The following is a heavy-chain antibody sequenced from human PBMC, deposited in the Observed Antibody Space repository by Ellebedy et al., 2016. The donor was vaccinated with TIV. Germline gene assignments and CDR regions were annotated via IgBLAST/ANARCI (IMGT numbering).Heavy chain of an antibody. CDR2: ISAYTGNT. Sequence: ASVKVSCKASGYTFTSYGISWLRQAPGQGLEWMGWISAYTGNTDYAQKFQGRVTVTTDPSTSTAYMELRRLRSDDTAVYYCARDMVQGMVARYLWFDYWGQGTLVTVSS. V-gene: IGHV1-18*01. D-gene: IGHD5-12*01. J-gene: IGHJ4*02. CDR1: GYTFTSYG. CDR3: ARDMVQGMVARYLWFDY.